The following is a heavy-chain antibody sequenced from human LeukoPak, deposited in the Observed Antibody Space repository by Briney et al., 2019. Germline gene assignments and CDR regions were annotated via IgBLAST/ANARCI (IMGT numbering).Heavy chain of an antibody. V-gene: IGHV1-8*01. CDR2: MNPNSGNT. CDR1: GYTLPRYV. D-gene: IGHD6-13*01. CDR3: ATTGSSWYDYYYYGMDV. Sequence: GASVQVSCKASGYTLPRYVINWVRPATGQGLAWMGWMNPNSGNTGYAQKFQGRVTMTRNTSIITAYMELSSLRSEDTAVYYCATTGSSWYDYYYYGMDVCGQRATVTVSS. J-gene: IGHJ6*02.